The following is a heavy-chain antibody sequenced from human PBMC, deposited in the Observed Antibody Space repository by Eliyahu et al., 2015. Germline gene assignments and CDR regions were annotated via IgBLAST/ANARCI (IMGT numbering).Heavy chain of an antibody. CDR1: GXTXSSYA. CDR3: ARVGYSSGWSYFDY. Sequence: QVQLVESGGGVVQPGRSLRLXCAASGXTXSSYAXHWVRQAPGKGXEWVAVISDDGSNKYYADSVKGRFTISRDNXKNTLYLQMNSLRAEDTAVYYCARVGYSSGWSYFDYWGQGTLVTVSS. V-gene: IGHV3-30-3*01. D-gene: IGHD6-19*01. J-gene: IGHJ4*02. CDR2: ISDDGSNK.